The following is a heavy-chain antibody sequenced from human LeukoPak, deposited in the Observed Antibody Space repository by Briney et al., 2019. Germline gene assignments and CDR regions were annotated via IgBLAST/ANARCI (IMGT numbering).Heavy chain of an antibody. CDR2: ISYDGSNK. V-gene: IGHV3-30*04. J-gene: IGHJ4*02. D-gene: IGHD3-22*01. CDR3: ARVRVVVVFDY. CDR1: GFTFSSYA. Sequence: GRSLRLSCAASGFTFSSYAMHWVRQAPGKGLEWVAVISYDGSNKHYADSVKGRFTISRDNSKNTLYLQMNSLRAEDTAVYYGARVRVVVVFDYWGQGTLVTVSS.